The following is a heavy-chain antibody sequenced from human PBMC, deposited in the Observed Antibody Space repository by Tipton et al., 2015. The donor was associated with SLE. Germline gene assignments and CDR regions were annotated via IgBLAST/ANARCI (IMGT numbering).Heavy chain of an antibody. Sequence: SLRLSCAASGFTFSSYAMSWVRQAPGKGLEWVSAISGSGGSTYYADSVKGRFTISRDNSKNTLYLQMNSLRVEDTAVYYCARVAHSGSYSFPHWGQGTLVTVSS. J-gene: IGHJ1*01. CDR1: GFTFSSYA. CDR2: ISGSGGST. CDR3: ARVAHSGSYSFPH. D-gene: IGHD1-26*01. V-gene: IGHV3-23*01.